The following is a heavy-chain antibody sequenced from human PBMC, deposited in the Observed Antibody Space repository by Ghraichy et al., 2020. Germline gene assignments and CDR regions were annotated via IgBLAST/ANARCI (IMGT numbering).Heavy chain of an antibody. J-gene: IGHJ6*02. D-gene: IGHD2-21*01. CDR3: ARGLGDYYYYGMDV. CDR2: IYETGSP. Sequence: SETLSLTCAVSGGSISNSNWWSWVRQPPGKGLEWIGKIYETGSPNYLPSLKSRVTISIDKSKNQFSLDLTSVTAADTAVYFCARGLGDYYYYGMDVWGQGTTVTVSS. V-gene: IGHV4-4*02. CDR1: GGSISNSNW.